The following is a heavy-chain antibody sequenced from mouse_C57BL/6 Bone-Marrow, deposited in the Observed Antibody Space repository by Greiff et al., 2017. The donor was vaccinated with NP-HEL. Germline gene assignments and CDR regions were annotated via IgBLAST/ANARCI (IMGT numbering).Heavy chain of an antibody. CDR2: IYPSDSYT. CDR3: ASGGDFDY. Sequence: QVQLQQPGAELVRPGSSVKLSCKASGYTFTSYWMDWVKQRPGQGLEWIGNIYPSDSYTNYNQKFKGKATLTVDTASSTAYMQLSSLTSEDSAVYYCASGGDFDYWGQGTTLTVSS. J-gene: IGHJ2*01. V-gene: IGHV1-61*01. CDR1: GYTFTSYW.